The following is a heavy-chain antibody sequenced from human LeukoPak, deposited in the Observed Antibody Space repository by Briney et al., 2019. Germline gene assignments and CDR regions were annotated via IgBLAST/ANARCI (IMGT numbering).Heavy chain of an antibody. CDR2: INHSGST. J-gene: IGHJ6*02. Sequence: SETLSLTCAVYGGSFSGYYWSWIRQPPGKGLEWIGEINHSGSTNYNPSLKSRVTISVDTSKNQLSLKLSSVTAADTAVYYCARGHGFYYYYYGMDVWGQGTTVTVSS. CDR1: GGSFSGYY. V-gene: IGHV4-34*01. CDR3: ARGHGFYYYYYGMDV. D-gene: IGHD4-17*01.